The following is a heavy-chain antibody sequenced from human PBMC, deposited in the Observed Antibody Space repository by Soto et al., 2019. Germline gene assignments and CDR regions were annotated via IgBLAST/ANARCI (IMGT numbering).Heavy chain of an antibody. V-gene: IGHV4-30-2*01. CDR1: GGSFSGRRFS. D-gene: IGHD5-18*01. CDR3: ARTYSYGWFEY. Sequence: QLQLLESGSRLVKPSQTLSLTCAVSGGSFSGRRFSWSWMRQPPGKGLEWLGYTYPDGTTYDNSSPASRVKISAAMPKSHFSLTLTSVTAADRAVYYCARTYSYGWFEYWGQGRLVTVSS. J-gene: IGHJ4*02. CDR2: TYPDGTT.